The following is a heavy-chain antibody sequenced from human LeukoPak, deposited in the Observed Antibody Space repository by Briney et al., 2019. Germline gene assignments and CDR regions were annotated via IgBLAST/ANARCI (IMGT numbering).Heavy chain of an antibody. CDR3: ARGRWLQPPDY. J-gene: IGHJ4*02. CDR2: IYYSGST. D-gene: IGHD5-24*01. Sequence: SETLSLTCTVSGGSISSYYWSWIRQPPGKGMEWIGYIYYSGSTNYNPSLKSRVTISVDTSKNQFSLKLSSVTAADTAVYYCARGRWLQPPDYWGQGTLVTVSS. V-gene: IGHV4-59*01. CDR1: GGSISSYY.